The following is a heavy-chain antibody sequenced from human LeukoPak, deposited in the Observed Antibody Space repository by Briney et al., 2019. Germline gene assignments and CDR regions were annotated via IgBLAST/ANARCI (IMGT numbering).Heavy chain of an antibody. D-gene: IGHD3-9*01. CDR1: VFTFSSYG. CDR2: ITSGGTYT. Sequence: PGGSLRLSCAASVFTFSSYGMHWVRQAPGKGLEWVSSITSGGTYTYYADSVKGRFTTSRDNAKNSLSLQLSSLRAEDTAVYYCARGHYDILTASYKWTPDYWGQGILVTVSS. V-gene: IGHV3-21*06. J-gene: IGHJ4*02. CDR3: ARGHYDILTASYKWTPDY.